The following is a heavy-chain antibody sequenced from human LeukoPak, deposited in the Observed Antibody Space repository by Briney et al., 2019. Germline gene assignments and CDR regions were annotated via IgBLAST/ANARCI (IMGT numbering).Heavy chain of an antibody. D-gene: IGHD6-13*01. CDR3: AKTVAARGKPAYDY. Sequence: GGSLRLSCAASGFTFSSYSMNWVRQAPGKGLEWVSGVIATGGSTFYADSVKGRFTITRDNSKNTVILQMNGLRAEDTARYYCAKTVAARGKPAYDYWGQGALVTVSS. CDR1: GFTFSSYS. CDR2: VIATGGST. J-gene: IGHJ4*02. V-gene: IGHV3-23*01.